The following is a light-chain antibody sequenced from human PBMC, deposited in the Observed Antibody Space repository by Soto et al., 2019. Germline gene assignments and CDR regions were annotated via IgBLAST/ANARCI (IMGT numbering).Light chain of an antibody. CDR2: EVS. CDR3: SSYVSNSIVV. Sequence: QSAPTQPASVSGSPGHSITVSCTGTSSDVGDYNYVSWYQQHPGKAPKLMIYEVSHRLSGVSNRFSGSKSGYTASLTISGLQDEDEADYYCSSYVSNSIVVFGGATKLTVL. CDR1: SSDVGDYNY. V-gene: IGLV2-14*01. J-gene: IGLJ3*02.